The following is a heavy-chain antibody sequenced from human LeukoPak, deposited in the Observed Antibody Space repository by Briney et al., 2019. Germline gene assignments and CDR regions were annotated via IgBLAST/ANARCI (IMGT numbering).Heavy chain of an antibody. D-gene: IGHD2-15*01. Sequence: GGSLRLSCAASGFTFSSYWMSWVRQAPGKGLEWVANIKQDGSEKYYVDSVKGRFTISRDNAKNSLYLQMNSLRAEDMAVYYCARGLELGYCSGGSCYLNYYWGQGTLVTVSS. J-gene: IGHJ4*02. CDR2: IKQDGSEK. CDR1: GFTFSSYW. CDR3: ARGLELGYCSGGSCYLNYY. V-gene: IGHV3-7*01.